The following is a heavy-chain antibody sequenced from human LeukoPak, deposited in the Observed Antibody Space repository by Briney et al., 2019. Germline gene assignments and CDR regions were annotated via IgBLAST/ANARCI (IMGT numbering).Heavy chain of an antibody. CDR2: TYYRSKWYN. J-gene: IGHJ6*04. D-gene: IGHD2-2*01. CDR3: ARSLSRIVEPAARGELCYYGMDV. CDR1: GDSVSSNSAA. V-gene: IGHV6-1*01. Sequence: KDSQTLSLTCAISGDSVSSNSAAWNWIRQSPSRGLEWLGRTYYRSKWYNDYAVSVKSRITINPDTSKNQFSLQLNSVTPEDTAVYYCARSLSRIVEPAARGELCYYGMDVWGKGTTVTVSS.